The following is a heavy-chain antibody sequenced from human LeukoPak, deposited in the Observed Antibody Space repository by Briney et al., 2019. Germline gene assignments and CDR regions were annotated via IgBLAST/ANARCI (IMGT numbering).Heavy chain of an antibody. J-gene: IGHJ4*02. D-gene: IGHD1-20*01. CDR2: INRSGST. Sequence: PSETLSLTCAVYGGSFSGYYWSWIRQPPGKGLEWIGEINRSGSTNYNPSLKSRVTISVDTSKNQFSLKLSSVTAADTAVYYCARAGIIGTTQDYWGQGTLVTVSS. V-gene: IGHV4-34*01. CDR3: ARAGIIGTTQDY. CDR1: GGSFSGYY.